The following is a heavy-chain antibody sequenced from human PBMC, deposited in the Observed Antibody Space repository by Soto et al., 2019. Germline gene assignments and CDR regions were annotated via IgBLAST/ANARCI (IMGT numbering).Heavy chain of an antibody. D-gene: IGHD3-10*01. V-gene: IGHV3-15*01. J-gene: IGHJ4*02. CDR1: GFTFNNAW. CDR2: IKSKTDGGTT. Sequence: EVQLVESGGGLVKPGGSLRLSCTASGFTFNNAWLSWVRQAPGKGLEWVGRIKSKTDGGTTDYAAPVKGRFTISRDDSENMLYLQRNSLKTEDTAVYYCTPGLGQRELAFDYWGQGTLLTVSS. CDR3: TPGLGQRELAFDY.